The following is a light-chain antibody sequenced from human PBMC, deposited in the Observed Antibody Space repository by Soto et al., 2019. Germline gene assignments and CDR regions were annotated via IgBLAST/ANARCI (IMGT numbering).Light chain of an antibody. J-gene: IGKJ1*01. CDR2: GAS. Sequence: EIVLTQSPATLSLSPGERATLFCRASQSIGSNLAWYQQKPGQAPRLLIHGASTRATGVPARFNGSGSGTDFTLSISSLQSDDFAVYYCQRYNDWPPWTFGPGTKVDIK. CDR3: QRYNDWPPWT. CDR1: QSIGSN. V-gene: IGKV3-15*01.